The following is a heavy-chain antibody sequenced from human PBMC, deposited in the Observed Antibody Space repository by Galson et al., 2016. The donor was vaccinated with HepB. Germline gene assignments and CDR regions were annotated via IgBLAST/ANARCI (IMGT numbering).Heavy chain of an antibody. D-gene: IGHD3-3*01. V-gene: IGHV3-53*01. CDR3: ARDPERYDFWSGSRTFDY. J-gene: IGHJ4*02. CDR2: IDGGGST. Sequence: SLRLSCAGSGLSVTNKHMNWVRQAPGKGLEWVSFIDGGGSTYYADSVRGRFTISRDNAKSSLFLQMNSLRAEDTAVYYCARDPERYDFWSGSRTFDYWGQGTLVTVSS. CDR1: GLSVTNKH.